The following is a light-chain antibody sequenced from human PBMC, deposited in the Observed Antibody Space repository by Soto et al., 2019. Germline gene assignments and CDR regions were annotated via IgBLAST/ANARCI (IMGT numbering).Light chain of an antibody. CDR1: SASVLTSYY. CDR3: ALYVGSGTVV. CDR2: STN. J-gene: IGLJ2*01. Sequence: QTVVSQEPSFSVSPGETVTLTCGSTSASVLTSYYPSWYQQTPGQAPRTLIYSTNIRSSGVPDRFSGSILGNKAALTITGAQADDESDYYCALYVGSGTVVFGGGTKVTVL. V-gene: IGLV8-61*01.